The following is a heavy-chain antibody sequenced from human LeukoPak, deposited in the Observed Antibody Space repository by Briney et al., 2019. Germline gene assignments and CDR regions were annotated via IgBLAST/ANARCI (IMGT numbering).Heavy chain of an antibody. D-gene: IGHD2-21*01. CDR1: GASVSDGNY. CDR2: IYWDDDK. CDR3: AHNLAYSGEYFHH. V-gene: IGHV2-5*08. Sequence: TLSLTCSVSGASVSDGNYYWSWIRQPPGKALEWLALIYWDDDKRYSPSLKSRLTIIKDTSRNQVVLKMTNMDPVDTATYYCAHNLAYSGEYFHHWGQGTLVTVSS. J-gene: IGHJ1*01.